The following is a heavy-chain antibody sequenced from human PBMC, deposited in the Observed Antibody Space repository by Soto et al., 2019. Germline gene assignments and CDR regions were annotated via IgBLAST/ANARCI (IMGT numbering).Heavy chain of an antibody. CDR3: TRDLNGGNPFDY. CDR1: GYTLTNYS. V-gene: IGHV1-3*01. J-gene: IGHJ4*02. D-gene: IGHD2-8*01. CDR2: INPGSGYT. Sequence: QVQFVKSGAEVKKPGASVRLSCKPSGYTLTNYSIQWVRQAAGQGLQWLGWINPGSGYTEYSQRFQGRVTLSRDNSASTFYMDLTSLTSEDTAVYFCTRDLNGGNPFDYWGQGTLVTVSS.